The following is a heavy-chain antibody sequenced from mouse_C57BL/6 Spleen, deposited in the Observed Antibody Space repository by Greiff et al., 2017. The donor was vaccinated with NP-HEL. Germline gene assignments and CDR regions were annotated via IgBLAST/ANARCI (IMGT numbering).Heavy chain of an antibody. CDR2: IYPGDGDT. V-gene: IGHV1-82*01. Sequence: VQLQQSGPELVKPGASVKISCKASGYAFSSSWMNWVKQRPGKGLEWIGRIYPGDGDTNYNGKFKGKATLTADKSSSTAYMQLSSLTSEDSAVYFCARPGSTDYYAMDYWGQGTSVTVSS. CDR3: ARPGSTDYYAMDY. D-gene: IGHD1-1*01. J-gene: IGHJ4*01. CDR1: GYAFSSSW.